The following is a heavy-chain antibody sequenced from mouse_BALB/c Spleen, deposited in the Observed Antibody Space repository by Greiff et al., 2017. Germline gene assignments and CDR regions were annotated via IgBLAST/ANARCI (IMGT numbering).Heavy chain of an antibody. CDR2: IYPGNVNT. CDR1: GYTFTSYY. D-gene: IGHD2-4*01. V-gene: IGHV1S56*01. J-gene: IGHJ2*01. Sequence: VQLQQSGPELVKPGASVRISCKASGYTFTSYYIHWVKQRPGQGLEWIGWIYPGNVNTKYNEKFKGKATLTADKSSSTAYMQLSSLTSEDSAVYFCARLGYDFDFDYWGQGTTLTVSS. CDR3: ARLGYDFDFDY.